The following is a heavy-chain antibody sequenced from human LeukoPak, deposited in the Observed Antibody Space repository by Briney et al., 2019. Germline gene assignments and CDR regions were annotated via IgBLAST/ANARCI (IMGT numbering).Heavy chain of an antibody. CDR3: ARAQTLFWEFDGFDI. CDR2: ISDSSSIT. V-gene: IGHV3-48*02. Sequence: GGSLRLSCAASGFTFSSFGMNWVRQAPGKGLEWVSYISDSSSITYYADSVKGRFTISRDNAENSVYLQMNSLRDEDTAVYSCARAQTLFWEFDGFDIWGRGTKVTVSS. D-gene: IGHD3-3*01. J-gene: IGHJ3*02. CDR1: GFTFSSFG.